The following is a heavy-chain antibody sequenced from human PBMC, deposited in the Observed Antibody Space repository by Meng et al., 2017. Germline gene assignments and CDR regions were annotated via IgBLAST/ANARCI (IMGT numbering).Heavy chain of an antibody. J-gene: IGHJ5*02. Sequence: QVQLQQWGAGLLKPSETLSLTCAVYGGSFSGYYWSWIRQPPGKGLGWIGEINHSGSTNYNPSLKSRVTISVDTSKNQFSLKLSSVTAADTAVYYCARTEDNWFDPWGQGTLVTVSS. D-gene: IGHD1-14*01. CDR3: ARTEDNWFDP. CDR1: GGSFSGYY. CDR2: INHSGST. V-gene: IGHV4-34*01.